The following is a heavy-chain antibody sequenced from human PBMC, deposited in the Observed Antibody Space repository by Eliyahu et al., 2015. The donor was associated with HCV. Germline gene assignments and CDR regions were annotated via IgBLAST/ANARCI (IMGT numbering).Heavy chain of an antibody. J-gene: IGHJ6*02. Sequence: EVQLVESGGGLVXPGGXXXLSCSASGFPFSXLWMNWVRQAPGKGLEWVANIKQDGSEKNYVDXVMGRFTISRDNAKNSLYLQLNSLRAEDTAVYYCARGYYGVEVWGQGTTVTVSS. V-gene: IGHV3-7*01. CDR1: GFPFSXLW. CDR3: ARGYYGVEV. CDR2: IKQDGSEK.